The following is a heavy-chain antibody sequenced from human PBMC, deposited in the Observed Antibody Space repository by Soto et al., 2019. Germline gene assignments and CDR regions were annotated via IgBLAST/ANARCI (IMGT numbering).Heavy chain of an antibody. CDR1: GFTFSSYA. CDR3: ARDLLGSGYEWPY. CDR2: ISYDGSNK. V-gene: IGHV3-30-3*01. Sequence: GGSLRLSCAASGFTFSSYAMHWVRQAPGKGLEWVAVISYDGSNKYYADSVKGRFTISRDNSKNTLYLQMNSLRAEDTAVYYCARDLLGSGYEWPYWGQGTLVTVSS. J-gene: IGHJ4*02. D-gene: IGHD5-12*01.